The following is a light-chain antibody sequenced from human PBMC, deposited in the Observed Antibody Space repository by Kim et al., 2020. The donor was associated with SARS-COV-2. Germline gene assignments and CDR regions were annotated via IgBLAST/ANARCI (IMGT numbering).Light chain of an antibody. CDR1: SSNIGSNY. CDR3: AAWDDSLSGYV. CDR2: SNN. Sequence: GQRVTISCSGSSSNIGSNYVYWYQQLPGTAPKLLIYSNNRRPSGVPDRFSGSKSGTSASLAISGLRSEDEADYYCAAWDDSLSGYVFGTGTKVTVL. V-gene: IGLV1-47*02. J-gene: IGLJ1*01.